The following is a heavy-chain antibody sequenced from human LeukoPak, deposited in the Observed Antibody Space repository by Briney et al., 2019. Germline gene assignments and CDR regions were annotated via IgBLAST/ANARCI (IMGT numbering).Heavy chain of an antibody. J-gene: IGHJ4*02. Sequence: SETLSLTCAVYGGSFSGYYWSWIRQPPGKGLEWIGEINHSGSTNYNPSLKSRVTISVDTSKNQFSLKLSSVTAADTAVYYCARALGGSVDIVAYFDYWGQGTLVTVSS. CDR2: INHSGST. D-gene: IGHD5-12*01. V-gene: IGHV4-34*01. CDR3: ARALGGSVDIVAYFDY. CDR1: GGSFSGYY.